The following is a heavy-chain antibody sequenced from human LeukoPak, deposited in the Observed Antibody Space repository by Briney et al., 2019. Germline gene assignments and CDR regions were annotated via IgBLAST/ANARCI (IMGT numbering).Heavy chain of an antibody. V-gene: IGHV3-23*01. CDR1: GFTFSSYA. CDR2: FSSRGGST. CDR3: AKRDTSGFYYSDY. J-gene: IGHJ4*02. D-gene: IGHD6-19*01. Sequence: PGGSLRLSCAASGFTFSSYAMSWVRQAPGKGLEWVSTFSSRGGSTYYADSVKGRFTVSRDNSKNTLYLQMNSLRAEDTAVYYCAKRDTSGFYYSDYWGQGTLVTVSS.